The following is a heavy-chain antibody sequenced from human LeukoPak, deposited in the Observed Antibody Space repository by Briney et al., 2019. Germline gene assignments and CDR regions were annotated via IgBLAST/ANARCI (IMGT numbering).Heavy chain of an antibody. CDR3: AREGGYSSSSHFDH. CDR2: ITSNGGGT. J-gene: IGHJ4*02. V-gene: IGHV3-64*02. D-gene: IGHD6-6*01. Sequence: GGSPRLSCAASGFTFSTYSMFWVRQAPGKGLEYVSAITSNGGGTYYAESVKGRFTISRDNSKNTLYLQMGSLRADDMAVYYCAREGGYSSSSHFDHWGQGTLVTVSS. CDR1: GFTFSTYS.